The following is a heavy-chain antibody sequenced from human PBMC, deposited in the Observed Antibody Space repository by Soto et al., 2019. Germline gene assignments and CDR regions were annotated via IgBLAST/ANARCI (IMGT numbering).Heavy chain of an antibody. CDR1: GFTVSSNF. Sequence: EVLVVESGGGLIQPGGSLRLSCAASGFTVSSNFMSWVRQAPGKGLEYVSIIYGGGSQYEADPVKGRFTITRDNFQTTVYLQMNSMRGDGWVVYYCARVNHPCPWGPGALVAVAS. V-gene: IGHV3-53*01. CDR2: IYGGGSQ. J-gene: IGHJ5*02. CDR3: ARVNHPCP.